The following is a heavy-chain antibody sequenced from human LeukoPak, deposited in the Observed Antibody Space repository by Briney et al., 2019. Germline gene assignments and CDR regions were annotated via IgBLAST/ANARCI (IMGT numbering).Heavy chain of an antibody. CDR1: GFTFSSYS. D-gene: IGHD3-10*01. V-gene: IGHV3-21*06. Sequence: GGSLRLSCEVSGFTFSSYSMTWVRQAPGKGLEWVSSISSSSSYIYYADSVKGRFTISRDNAKNSLYLQMNSLRAEDTAVYYCARDKWFGETDYWGQGTLVTVSS. CDR3: ARDKWFGETDY. CDR2: ISSSSSYI. J-gene: IGHJ4*02.